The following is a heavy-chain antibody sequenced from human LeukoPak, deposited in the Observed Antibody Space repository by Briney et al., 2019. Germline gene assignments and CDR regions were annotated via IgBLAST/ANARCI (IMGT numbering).Heavy chain of an antibody. Sequence: SGTLSLTCAVSGGSISSSNWWSWVRQPPVKGPEWIGSIYYSGYTYYNPSLKSRVTISVDTSKNQFSLKLSSVTAADTAVYYCAKHYMGSSYNRAVDYWGQGTLVTVSS. CDR2: IYYSGYT. V-gene: IGHV4-4*02. CDR1: GGSISSSNW. CDR3: AKHYMGSSYNRAVDY. J-gene: IGHJ4*02. D-gene: IGHD3-10*01.